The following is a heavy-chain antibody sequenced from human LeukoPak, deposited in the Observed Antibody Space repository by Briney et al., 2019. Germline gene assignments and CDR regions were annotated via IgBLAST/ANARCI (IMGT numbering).Heavy chain of an antibody. CDR3: ARGLGDSSSWYSYHYYMDV. J-gene: IGHJ6*03. CDR1: GGSFSGYY. V-gene: IGHV4-34*01. CDR2: INHSGST. D-gene: IGHD6-13*01. Sequence: SETLSLTCAVYGGSFSGYYWSWIRQPPGKGLEWIGEINHSGSTNYNPSLKSRVTISVDTSKNQFSLKLSSVTAADTAVYYCARGLGDSSSWYSYHYYMDVWGKGTTVTVSS.